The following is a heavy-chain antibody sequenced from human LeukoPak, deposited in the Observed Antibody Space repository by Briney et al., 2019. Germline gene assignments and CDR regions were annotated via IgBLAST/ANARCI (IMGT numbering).Heavy chain of an antibody. D-gene: IGHD4-17*01. CDR1: GYIFTAYY. Sequence: ASVVVSCKASGYIFTAYYIHWVRQAPGQGLEWMGWINPNSGGTNYAQKIQGRVTITRDTSINTAYMELSRLRSDDTAVYYCARGERDGDLDSWGQGTLVTVSS. CDR2: INPNSGGT. CDR3: ARGERDGDLDS. V-gene: IGHV1-2*02. J-gene: IGHJ4*02.